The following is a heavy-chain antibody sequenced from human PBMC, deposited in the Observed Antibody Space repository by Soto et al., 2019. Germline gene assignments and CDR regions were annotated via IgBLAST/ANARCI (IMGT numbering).Heavy chain of an antibody. CDR3: ARRLDSYYYDMDV. D-gene: IGHD4-17*01. CDR2: ISLYNGNT. CDR1: GYSFKTNG. J-gene: IGHJ6*02. Sequence: ASVKVSCKASGYSFKTNGISWVRQAPGQGLEWMGWISLYNGNTHYAQKFQDRVTVTTDTSTSTAYMELRSLGSDDSAVYYCARRLDSYYYDMDVWGQGTTVTVSS. V-gene: IGHV1-18*01.